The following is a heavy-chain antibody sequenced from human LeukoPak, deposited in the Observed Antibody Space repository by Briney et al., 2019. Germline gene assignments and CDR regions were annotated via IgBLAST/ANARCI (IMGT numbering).Heavy chain of an antibody. CDR2: ISSNSSTT. J-gene: IGHJ6*03. V-gene: IGHV3-48*01. CDR1: GFTFSSYS. CDR3: ARDGLMDV. Sequence: GGSLRLSCVASGFTFSSYSMNWVRQAPGKGLEWISYISSNSSTTFYADSVKGRFTISRDNAKNSLYVQMNSLRAEDTAIYYSARDGLMDVWGTGTTVTVSS.